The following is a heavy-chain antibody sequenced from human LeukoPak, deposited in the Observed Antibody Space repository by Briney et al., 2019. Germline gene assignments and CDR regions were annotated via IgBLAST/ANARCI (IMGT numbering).Heavy chain of an antibody. V-gene: IGHV1-46*01. CDR2: INPSGGST. J-gene: IGHJ5*02. D-gene: IGHD6-13*01. CDR3: AREGIAAAGTTRANWFDP. Sequence: ASVKFSCKASGYTFTSYYMHWVRQAPGQGLEWMGIINPSGGSTSYAQKFQGRVTMTRDTSTSTVYMELSSLRSEDTAVYYCAREGIAAAGTTRANWFDPWGQGTLVTVSS. CDR1: GYTFTSYY.